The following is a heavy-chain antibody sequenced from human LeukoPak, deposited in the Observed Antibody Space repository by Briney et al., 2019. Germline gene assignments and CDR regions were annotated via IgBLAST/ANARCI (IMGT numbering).Heavy chain of an antibody. Sequence: GGSLRLSCAASGFTFSSYAMSWVRQAPGKGLEWVAVISYDGSNKYYADSVKGRFTISRDNSKNTLYLQMNSLRAEDTAVYYCARSMVRGVNDYWGQGTLVTVSS. J-gene: IGHJ4*02. CDR3: ARSMVRGVNDY. D-gene: IGHD3-10*01. CDR1: GFTFSSYA. V-gene: IGHV3-30-3*01. CDR2: ISYDGSNK.